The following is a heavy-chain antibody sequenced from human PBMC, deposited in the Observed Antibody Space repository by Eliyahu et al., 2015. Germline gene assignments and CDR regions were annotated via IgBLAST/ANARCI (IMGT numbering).Heavy chain of an antibody. CDR3: ARLHCGGDCNPFDI. V-gene: IGHV4-59*01. Sequence: QVQLQESGPGLVKPSETLSXTCTVXGGSXXTXYWSWXRQPPGKGLEXIXYIYYXGSTNYNPSLKSRLTISVDTSKNQFSLRLSSVTAADTAVYYCARLHCGGDCNPFDIWGQGTMVTVSS. D-gene: IGHD2-21*02. CDR1: GGSXXTXY. CDR2: IYYXGST. J-gene: IGHJ3*02.